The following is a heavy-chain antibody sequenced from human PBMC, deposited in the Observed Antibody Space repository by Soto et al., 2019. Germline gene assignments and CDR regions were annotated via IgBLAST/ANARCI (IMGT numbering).Heavy chain of an antibody. J-gene: IGHJ4*02. CDR3: ATSSGWPLSNSGSYGKVTHFDY. D-gene: IGHD1-26*01. V-gene: IGHV3-30*03. CDR1: GFTFSSYG. CDR2: ISYDGSNK. Sequence: GGSLRLSCAASGFTFSSYGMHWVRQAPGKGLEWVAVISYDGSNKYYADSVKGRFTISRDNSKNTLYLQMNSLRAEDTAVYYCATSSGWPLSNSGSYGKVTHFDYWGQGTLVTVSS.